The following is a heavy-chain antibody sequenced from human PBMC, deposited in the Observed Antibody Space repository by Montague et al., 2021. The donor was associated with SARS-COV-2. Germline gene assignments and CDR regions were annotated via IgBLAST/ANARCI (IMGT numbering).Heavy chain of an antibody. Sequence: SLRLSCAASGFTFSSYAMSWVRQAPGKGLEWVSVISGGGGSTYYADSVKGRFTISRDNTKNTLYLQMNSLRAEDTAVYYCANEAYCSKRYGFDYWGQGTLVTVSS. J-gene: IGHJ4*02. CDR1: GFTFSSYA. D-gene: IGHD2-8*02. CDR3: ANEAYCSKRYGFDY. CDR2: ISGGGGST. V-gene: IGHV3-23*01.